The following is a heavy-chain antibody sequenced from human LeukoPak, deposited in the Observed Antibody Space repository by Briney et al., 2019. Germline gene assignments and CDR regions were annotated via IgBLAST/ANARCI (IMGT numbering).Heavy chain of an antibody. CDR2: ISGSGGST. CDR1: GFTFSNYV. D-gene: IGHD1-26*01. V-gene: IGHV3-23*01. J-gene: IGHJ4*02. CDR3: AEEVGNTYPTFDY. Sequence: GGSLRLSCAASGFTFSNYVMSWVRQAPGKGLEWVSSISGSGGSTYYADSVKGRFTISRDNSKNTLYLQMNSLRVEDTAAYYCAEEVGNTYPTFDYWGQGTLVTVSS.